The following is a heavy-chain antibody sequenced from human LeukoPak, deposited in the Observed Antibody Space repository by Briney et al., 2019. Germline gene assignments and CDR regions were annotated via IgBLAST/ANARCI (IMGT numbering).Heavy chain of an antibody. J-gene: IGHJ6*02. CDR2: IIPIFGTA. D-gene: IGHD3-22*01. CDR1: GGTFSSYA. V-gene: IGHV1-69*13. Sequence: ASVKVSCKASGGTFSSYAISWVRQAPGQGLEWMGGIIPIFGTANYAQKFQGRVTITADESTSTAYMELSSLRSEDTAVYYCATGSYYDSSGYCYYGMDVWGQGTTVTVSS. CDR3: ATGSYYDSSGYCYYGMDV.